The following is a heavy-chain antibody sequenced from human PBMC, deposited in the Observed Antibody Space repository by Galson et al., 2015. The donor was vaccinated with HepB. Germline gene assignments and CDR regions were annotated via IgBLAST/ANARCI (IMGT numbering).Heavy chain of an antibody. J-gene: IGHJ5*02. V-gene: IGHV3-21*01. D-gene: IGHD4-11*01. CDR3: ASNYAALLWFDP. CDR1: GFTFSSYS. Sequence: SLRLSCAASGFTFSSYSMNWVRQAPGKGLEWVSSISSSSYIYYADSVKGRFTISRDNAKNSLYLQMNSLRAEDTAVYYCASNYAALLWFDPWGQGTLVTVSS. CDR2: ISSSSYI.